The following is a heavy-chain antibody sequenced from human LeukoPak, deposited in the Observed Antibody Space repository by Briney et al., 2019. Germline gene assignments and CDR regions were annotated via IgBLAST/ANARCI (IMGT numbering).Heavy chain of an antibody. D-gene: IGHD4-17*01. V-gene: IGHV3-21*01. Sequence: GGSLRLSCAASGFTFRSYSMNWVRQAPGKRREWLSSITSSGSHMYYADSVKGRFTISRDNAKSSLYLQMNSVSAEDTAVYYCASYMTTVTIPDYWGQGTLVTVSS. CDR3: ASYMTTVTIPDY. CDR1: GFTFRSYS. J-gene: IGHJ4*02. CDR2: ITSSGSHM.